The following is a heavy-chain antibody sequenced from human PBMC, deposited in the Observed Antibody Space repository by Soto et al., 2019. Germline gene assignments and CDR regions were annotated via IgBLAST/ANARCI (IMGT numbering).Heavy chain of an antibody. CDR1: VFTFRFYP. CDR2: ISSTAGTI. V-gene: IGHV3-23*01. CDR3: ANWGKSGSDF. Sequence: GGYLRPSIAASVFTFRFYPLRSVRQAPWKVLEWVSGISSTAGTIYYADPVKGRFTISRDNSNNTLYLQMDSLRAEDKAVYYCANWGKSGSDFWGQGTMVTESS. D-gene: IGHD3-16*01. J-gene: IGHJ4*02.